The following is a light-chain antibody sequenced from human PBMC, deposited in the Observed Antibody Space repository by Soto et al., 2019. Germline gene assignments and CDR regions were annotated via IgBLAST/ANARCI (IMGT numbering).Light chain of an antibody. V-gene: IGKV3-15*01. CDR2: GAS. Sequence: EIVMTQSPATLSVSPGERATLSCRASESVSSNLAWYQQKPGQAPRLLIYGASTRATGIPARISGSGSGTEFTLTISSLQSEDFAVYYCQQYNKRRTFGQGTKVEVK. CDR3: QQYNKRRT. CDR1: ESVSSN. J-gene: IGKJ1*01.